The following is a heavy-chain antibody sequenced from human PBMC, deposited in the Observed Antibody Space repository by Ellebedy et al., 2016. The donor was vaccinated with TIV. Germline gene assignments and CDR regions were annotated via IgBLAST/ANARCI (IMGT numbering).Heavy chain of an antibody. CDR2: ISSTGSTGGT. D-gene: IGHD6-19*01. CDR3: ARDGSHTSGWYCDY. CDR1: GRSITRYS. Sequence: MPGGSLRLSCTVSGRSITRYSWRCVRQHDGRGLEWIGRISSTGSTGGTNDSPSLKSRITMSVDRSKNQFSLKLRSVTAADTAVYYCARDGSHTSGWYCDYWGQGTQVTVFS. V-gene: IGHV4-4*07. J-gene: IGHJ4*02.